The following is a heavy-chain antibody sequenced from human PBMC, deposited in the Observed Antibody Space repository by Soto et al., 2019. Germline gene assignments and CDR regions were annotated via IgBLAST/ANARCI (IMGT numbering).Heavy chain of an antibody. CDR3: AKGSSTVGPRTYCYYGMDG. Sequence: EVQLMESRGGLVQPGGSLSLSCAASGFTFSSYAMTWVPQAPGKGLEWVSALSGSGGHTYCAESVKGRITISRDNSNEPLYLQMISLRADDTAVYCCAKGSSTVGPRTYCYYGMDGWGQGTTVTVSS. CDR1: GFTFSSYA. CDR2: LSGSGGHT. V-gene: IGHV3-23*01. J-gene: IGHJ6*02. D-gene: IGHD1-26*01.